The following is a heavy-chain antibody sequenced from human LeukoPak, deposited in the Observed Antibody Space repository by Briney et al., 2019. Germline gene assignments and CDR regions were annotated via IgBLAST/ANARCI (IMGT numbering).Heavy chain of an antibody. J-gene: IGHJ4*02. CDR1: GFTFDEYA. CDR2: INWKSDKI. Sequence: GGSLRLSCAGSGFTFDEYAMHWVRQAPGKGLEWVSGINWKSDKIGYADSVKGRSTISRDNSKNSLYLQMNSLRAEDTALYYCAKDRYCSSSSCPIDYWGQGTMVTVSS. V-gene: IGHV3-9*01. CDR3: AKDRYCSSSSCPIDY. D-gene: IGHD2-2*01.